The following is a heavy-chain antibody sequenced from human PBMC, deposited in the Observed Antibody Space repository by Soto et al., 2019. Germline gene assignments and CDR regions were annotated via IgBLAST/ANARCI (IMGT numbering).Heavy chain of an antibody. J-gene: IGHJ6*02. D-gene: IGHD3-10*01. V-gene: IGHV4-59*08. Sequence: QVQLQESGPGLVKPSETLSLSCTVSGGSISSYYWSWFRQSPGKRMEWIGYVHHSWGSSYNPSLQSRVDISLDTSTRQFSLKVTSVTATDTAVYYCARQGFGPLHGLVDAWGQGTTVTVSS. CDR1: GGSISSYY. CDR3: ARQGFGPLHGLVDA. CDR2: VHHSWGS.